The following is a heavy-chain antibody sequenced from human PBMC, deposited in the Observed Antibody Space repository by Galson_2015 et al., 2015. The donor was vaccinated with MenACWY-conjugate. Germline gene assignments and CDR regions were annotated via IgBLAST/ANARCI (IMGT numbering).Heavy chain of an antibody. V-gene: IGHV3-53*01. D-gene: IGHD1-26*01. Sequence: SLRLSCAASGFTVSSNYMSWVRQAAGKGLEWVSIICSGGSTYYADSVKGRFTISRDNSKNTLYLQMNSLRAEDTAVYYCARSYSGSAPLDYWGQGTLVTVSS. J-gene: IGHJ4*02. CDR1: GFTVSSNY. CDR3: ARSYSGSAPLDY. CDR2: ICSGGST.